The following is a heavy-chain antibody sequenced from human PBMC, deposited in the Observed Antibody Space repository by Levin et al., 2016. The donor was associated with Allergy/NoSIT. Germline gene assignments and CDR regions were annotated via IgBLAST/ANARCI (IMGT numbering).Heavy chain of an antibody. V-gene: IGHV3-21*01. CDR2: ISSSSSYI. Sequence: VRQMPGKGLEWVSSISSSSSYIYYADSVKGRFTISRDNSKNTLYLQMNSLRAEDTAVYYCAREERYCSSTSCYLDYYYYGMDVWGQGTTVTVSS. J-gene: IGHJ6*02. CDR3: AREERYCSSTSCYLDYYYYGMDV. D-gene: IGHD2-2*01.